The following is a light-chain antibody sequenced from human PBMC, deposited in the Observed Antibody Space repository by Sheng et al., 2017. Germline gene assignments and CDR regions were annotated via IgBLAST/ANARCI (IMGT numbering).Light chain of an antibody. CDR2: GAS. V-gene: IGKV3-20*01. CDR1: QSVSNNH. Sequence: EIVLTQSPGTLSLSPGERATLSCRASQSVSNNHLAWYQQRPGQAPRLLIYGASNRATDIPDRFSGSGSGTDFTLTISRLEPEDFALYYCQQYGSSPLTFGGGTKVEIK. CDR3: QQYGSSPLT. J-gene: IGKJ4*01.